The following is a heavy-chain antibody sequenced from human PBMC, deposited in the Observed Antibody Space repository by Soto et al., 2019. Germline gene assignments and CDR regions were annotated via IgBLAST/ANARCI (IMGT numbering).Heavy chain of an antibody. CDR3: ARQHPLDSRVWYD. V-gene: IGHV5-51*01. J-gene: IGHJ4*02. CDR2: IYPRDSDV. Sequence: GESLKISCKVFGDSFTGFWVGWVRQVPGKGLEWVASIYPRDSDVRYNPSFQGQVTISADRSATTAYLQWSSLKASDTAIYYCARQHPLDSRVWYDWGQGTLVTVSS. D-gene: IGHD6-19*01. CDR1: GDSFTGFW.